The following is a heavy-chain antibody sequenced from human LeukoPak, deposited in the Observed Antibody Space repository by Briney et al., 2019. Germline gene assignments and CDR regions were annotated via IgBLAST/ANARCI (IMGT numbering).Heavy chain of an antibody. CDR3: ARSFSPNYYDLLDY. CDR2: IYYSGST. V-gene: IGHV4-59*01. CDR1: GGSISTYY. Sequence: SETLSLTCTASGGSISTYYWSWIRQPPGKGLEWIGYIYYSGSTNYNPSLKSRVTISLDTSKNQFSLKPNSVTAADTAMYYCARSFSPNYYDLLDYWGQGTLVTVSS. D-gene: IGHD3-22*01. J-gene: IGHJ4*02.